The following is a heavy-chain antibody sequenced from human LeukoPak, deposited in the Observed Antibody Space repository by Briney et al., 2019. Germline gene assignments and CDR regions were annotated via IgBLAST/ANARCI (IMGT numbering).Heavy chain of an antibody. J-gene: IGHJ4*02. D-gene: IGHD4-17*01. V-gene: IGHV3-74*01. Sequence: GGSLRLSCAASGFTFNRYWMHWLRQAPGKGLVWVSRISSDGSNTNYADSVKGRFTISRDNAENTLYLQMDSLTAEDTAVYYCVSRNYGSSPFDYWGQGTLVTVSS. CDR3: VSRNYGSSPFDY. CDR2: ISSDGSNT. CDR1: GFTFNRYW.